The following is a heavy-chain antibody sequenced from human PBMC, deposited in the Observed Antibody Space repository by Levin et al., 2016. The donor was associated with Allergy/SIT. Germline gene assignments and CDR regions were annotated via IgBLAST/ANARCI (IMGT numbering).Heavy chain of an antibody. V-gene: IGHV4-39*01. CDR1: VGSINRNTYY. CDR2: IHSSGST. D-gene: IGHD3-3*01. J-gene: IGHJ6*03. Sequence: SETLSLTCTVSVGSINRNTYYWGWIRQPPGKGLEWIGSIHSSGSTYYSPSLKSRVTISVDTSKNQFSLKLTSVTAADTAVYYCARHPSQFLFYMDVWGKGTTVTVSS. CDR3: ARHPSQFLFYMDV.